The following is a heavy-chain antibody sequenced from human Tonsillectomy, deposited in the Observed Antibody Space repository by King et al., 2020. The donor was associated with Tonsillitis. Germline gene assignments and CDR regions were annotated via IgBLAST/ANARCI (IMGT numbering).Heavy chain of an antibody. CDR1: GDTFSSYA. D-gene: IGHD2-2*01. CDR2: IIPVFGTA. V-gene: IGHV1-69*01. J-gene: IGHJ4*02. CDR3: ARVGFYCSSTSCPLDY. Sequence: QLVQSGAEVKKPGSSVKVSCKASGDTFSSYALSWVRQAPGQGLQWMGGIIPVFGTANYAQNFHGRVTITADESTSTAYMELSSLRSEDTAVYYCARVGFYCSSTSCPLDYWGQGTLVTVSS.